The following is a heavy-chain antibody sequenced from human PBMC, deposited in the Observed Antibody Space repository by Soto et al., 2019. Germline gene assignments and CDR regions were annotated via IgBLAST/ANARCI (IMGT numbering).Heavy chain of an antibody. Sequence: QEQLVQSGAEVKKPGAPVKVSCKASGYTFSNYNINWVRQASGQGLEWMGWMNPDSGNTGYAEKFQGRVTMTRNSSISTAYMELIGLRSEDTAVYYCAREAASDPSFYYLYMDVWGKGTTVTVSS. D-gene: IGHD3-10*01. CDR3: AREAASDPSFYYLYMDV. CDR2: MNPDSGNT. J-gene: IGHJ6*03. V-gene: IGHV1-8*01. CDR1: GYTFSNYN.